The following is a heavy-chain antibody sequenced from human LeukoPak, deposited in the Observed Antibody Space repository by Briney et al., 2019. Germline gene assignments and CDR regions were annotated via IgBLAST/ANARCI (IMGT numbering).Heavy chain of an antibody. V-gene: IGHV3-74*01. D-gene: IGHD1-7*01. J-gene: IGHJ4*02. Sequence: GGSLRLSCAASGFTFSSYWMHWVRQAPGKGLAWVSRINSDGSSTSYADSVKGRFTISRDNAKNTLYLQMNSLRAEDTAVYYCARGGNWNYFYWGQGTLVTVSS. CDR3: ARGGNWNYFY. CDR1: GFTFSSYW. CDR2: INSDGSST.